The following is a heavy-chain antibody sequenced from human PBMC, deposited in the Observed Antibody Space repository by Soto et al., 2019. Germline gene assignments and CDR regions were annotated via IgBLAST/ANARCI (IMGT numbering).Heavy chain of an antibody. CDR3: ARMAIDRDFDI. CDR2: IDWDDDK. V-gene: IGHV2-70*04. CDR1: GFSLSTSGMR. Sequence: SGPTLVNPTQTLTLTCTFSGFSLSTSGMRVSWIRQPPGKALEWLARIDWDDDKFYSTSLKTRLTISKDTSKNQVVLTMTNMDPVDTAKYYCARMAIDRDFDIWGQGTMVTVS. D-gene: IGHD3-22*01. J-gene: IGHJ3*02.